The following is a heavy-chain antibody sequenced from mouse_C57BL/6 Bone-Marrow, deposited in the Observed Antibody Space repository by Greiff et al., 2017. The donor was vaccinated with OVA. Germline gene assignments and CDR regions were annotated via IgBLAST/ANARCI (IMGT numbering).Heavy chain of an antibody. V-gene: IGHV5-12*01. Sequence: EVQVVESGGGLVQPGGSLKLSCAASGFTFSDYYMYWVRQTPEKRLEWVAYISNGGGSTYYPDTVKGRFTISRDNAKNTLYLQMSRLKSEDTAMYYCARQAHYYFDYWGQGTTLTVSS. J-gene: IGHJ2*01. CDR1: GFTFSDYY. CDR3: ARQAHYYFDY. CDR2: ISNGGGST.